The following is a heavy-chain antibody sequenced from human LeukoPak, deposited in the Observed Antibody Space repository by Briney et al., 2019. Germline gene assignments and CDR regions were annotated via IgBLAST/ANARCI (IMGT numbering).Heavy chain of an antibody. CDR2: IIPILGIA. CDR3: ARRGYSYGQAEYYYGMDV. V-gene: IGHV1-69*04. Sequence: ASVKVSCKASGGTFSSYAISWVRQAPGQGLEWMGRIIPILGIANYAQKFQGRVTITADKSTSTAYMELSSLRSEDTAVYYCARRGYSYGQAEYYYGMDVWGQGTTVTVS. CDR1: GGTFSSYA. J-gene: IGHJ6*02. D-gene: IGHD5-18*01.